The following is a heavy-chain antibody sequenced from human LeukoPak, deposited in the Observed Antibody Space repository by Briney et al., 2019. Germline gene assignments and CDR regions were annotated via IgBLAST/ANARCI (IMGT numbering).Heavy chain of an antibody. Sequence: ASVKVSCKASGYTFTNYGISWVRQAPGQGLEWMGWISPYNGNTNYAQKLQGRVTMTTDTSTTTAYMDLRSLRSDDTAVYYCARVGAAAGTAFDIWGQGTMVTVSS. J-gene: IGHJ3*02. D-gene: IGHD6-13*01. CDR1: GYTFTNYG. CDR3: ARVGAAAGTAFDI. V-gene: IGHV1-18*01. CDR2: ISPYNGNT.